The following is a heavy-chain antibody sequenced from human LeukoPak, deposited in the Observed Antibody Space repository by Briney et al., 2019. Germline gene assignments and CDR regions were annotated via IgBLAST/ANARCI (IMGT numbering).Heavy chain of an antibody. CDR2: ITGSGQTK. CDR1: GFSFSDYA. D-gene: IGHD3-22*01. CDR3: AKESLVVIESYFDN. J-gene: IGHJ4*02. V-gene: IGHV3-23*01. Sequence: GGSLRLSCLVSGFSFSDYAMSWVRRAPGKGLEWVSAITGSGQTKYYTDSVKGRFTMSRDDSKNTIYLQMNSLRDEDTAEYFCAKESLVVIESYFDNWGQGTLVLVSS.